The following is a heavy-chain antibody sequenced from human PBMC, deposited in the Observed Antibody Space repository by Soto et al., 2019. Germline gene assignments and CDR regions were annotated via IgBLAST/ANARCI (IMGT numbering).Heavy chain of an antibody. CDR2: IVVGSGST. CDR1: GITFRRSA. CDR3: ARGGPPPPVVVPAASPGMDV. J-gene: IGHJ6*02. D-gene: IGHD2-2*01. V-gene: IGHV1-58*01. Sequence: SVKVSCKASGITFRRSAVQWMRQARGQPLEWIGRIVVGSGSTTYAQIVQERITITRDMSTSTVYMELSRLRSDDTAVYYCARGGPPPPVVVPAASPGMDVWGQGTTVTVSS.